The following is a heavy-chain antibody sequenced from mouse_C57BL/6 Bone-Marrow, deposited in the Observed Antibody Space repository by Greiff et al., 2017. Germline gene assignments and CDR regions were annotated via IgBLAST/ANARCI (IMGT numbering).Heavy chain of an antibody. D-gene: IGHD1-1*01. CDR1: GYAFSSYW. CDR3: ARRHYYGSSYGYWYFDV. J-gene: IGHJ1*03. V-gene: IGHV1-80*01. Sequence: VQLQQSGAELVKPGASVKISCKASGYAFSSYWMNWVKQRPGKGLEWIGQIYPGDGDTNYNGKFKGKATLTADKSSSTAYMQLSSLTSEVSAVYFCARRHYYGSSYGYWYFDVWGTGTTVTVSS. CDR2: IYPGDGDT.